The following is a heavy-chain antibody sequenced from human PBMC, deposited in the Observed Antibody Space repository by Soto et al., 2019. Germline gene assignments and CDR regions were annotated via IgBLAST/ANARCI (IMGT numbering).Heavy chain of an antibody. Sequence: SETLSLTCTVSAVSISSSSYYWGWIRQPPGKGLEWIGSIYYSGSTYYNPSLKSRVTISVDTSKNQFSLKLSSVTAADTAVYYCAGEDSSSDAFDIWGQGTMVTVSS. D-gene: IGHD6-6*01. CDR1: AVSISSSSYY. J-gene: IGHJ3*02. CDR3: AGEDSSSDAFDI. CDR2: IYYSGST. V-gene: IGHV4-39*01.